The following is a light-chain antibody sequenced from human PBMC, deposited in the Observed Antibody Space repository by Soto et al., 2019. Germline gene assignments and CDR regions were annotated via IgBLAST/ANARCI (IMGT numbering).Light chain of an antibody. J-gene: IGLJ2*01. Sequence: QSALTQPRSVSGSPGQSVTISCTGTSSDVGGYNYVSWYQQHPGIAPQLIIYDITKRPSGVPDRFSGSKSGNTASLTISGLQADDAADYYCCSYAGSYSGVFGGGTKLTVL. CDR3: CSYAGSYSGV. CDR2: DIT. CDR1: SSDVGGYNY. V-gene: IGLV2-11*01.